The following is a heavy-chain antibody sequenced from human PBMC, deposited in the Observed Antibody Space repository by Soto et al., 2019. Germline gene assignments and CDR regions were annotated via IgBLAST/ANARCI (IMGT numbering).Heavy chain of an antibody. CDR1: GFTFRNNV. Sequence: PGGSLRLSCAASGFTFRNNVLSWVRQAPGNALDWVSGITGSGRDTYYADSVKGRFTISRDNSKNMVFLQMNSLRAEDTALYYCAKNGLDNSPSAIDSWGPGTPVTVSS. V-gene: IGHV3-23*01. CDR3: AKNGLDNSPSAIDS. J-gene: IGHJ4*02. CDR2: ITGSGRDT. D-gene: IGHD2-8*01.